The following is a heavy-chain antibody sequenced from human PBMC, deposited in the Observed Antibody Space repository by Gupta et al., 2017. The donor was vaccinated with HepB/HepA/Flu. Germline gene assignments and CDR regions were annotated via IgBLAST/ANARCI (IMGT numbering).Heavy chain of an antibody. Sequence: EVQLVESGGGLVQPGGSLRLPCAASGFTFSSYWMSWVRQAPGKGLEWVANIKQDGSEKYYVDSVKGRFTISRDNAKNSLYLQMNSLRAEDTAVYYCARGGYCSGGSCYSGSLFDYWGQGTLVTVSS. CDR3: ARGGYCSGGSCYSGSLFDY. V-gene: IGHV3-7*01. D-gene: IGHD2-15*01. J-gene: IGHJ4*02. CDR1: GFTFSSYW. CDR2: IKQDGSEK.